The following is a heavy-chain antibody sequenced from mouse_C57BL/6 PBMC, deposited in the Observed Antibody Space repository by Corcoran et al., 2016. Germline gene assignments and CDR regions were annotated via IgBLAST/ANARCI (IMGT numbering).Heavy chain of an antibody. CDR1: GYTFTTYG. Sequence: QIQLVQSGPELKKPGETVKISCKASGYTFTTYGMSWVKQTPGKGLKWVGWINTYSGVPTYADDFKGRFAFSLETSASTAYLQINNLKNEDTATYFCVSDSNWYFDVWGTGTTVTVSS. CDR2: INTYSGVP. V-gene: IGHV9-3*01. CDR3: VSDSNWYFDV. J-gene: IGHJ1*03. D-gene: IGHD2-5*01.